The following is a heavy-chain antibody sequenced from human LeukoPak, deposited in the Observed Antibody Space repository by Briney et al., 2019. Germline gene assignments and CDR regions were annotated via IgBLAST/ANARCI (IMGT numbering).Heavy chain of an antibody. CDR1: GGSFSGYY. J-gene: IGHJ4*02. V-gene: IGHV4-34*01. CDR2: INHSGST. D-gene: IGHD5-12*01. Sequence: NPSETLSLTCAVYGGSFSGYYWSWIRQPPGKGLEWIGEINHSGSTNYNPSLKSRVTISVDTSKNQFSLKLSSVTAADTAVYYCARGLGRTKWLIDYWGQGTLVTVSS. CDR3: ARGLGRTKWLIDY.